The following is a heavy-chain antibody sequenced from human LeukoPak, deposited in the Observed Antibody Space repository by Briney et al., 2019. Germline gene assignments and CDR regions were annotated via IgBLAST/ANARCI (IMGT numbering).Heavy chain of an antibody. CDR1: GGSISSYY. J-gene: IGHJ4*02. CDR3: ARGRGAPGYSYGYS. Sequence: PSETLSLTCTVSGGSISSYYWSWIREPPGKGLEWIGYIYYSGSTNYNPSLKSRVTISVDTSKNQFSLKLSSVTAADTAVYYCARGRGAPGYSYGYSWGQGTLVTVSS. V-gene: IGHV4-59*12. D-gene: IGHD5-18*01. CDR2: IYYSGST.